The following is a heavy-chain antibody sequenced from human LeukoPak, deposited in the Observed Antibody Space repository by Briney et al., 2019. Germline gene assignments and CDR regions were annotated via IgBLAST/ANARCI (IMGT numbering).Heavy chain of an antibody. Sequence: GGSLRLSCAASGFTFRDYWMSWVRQAPGKGLEWVANIKSDGSQKYYVDSVKGRFTISRDNAKNSLYLQMNSLRAEDTAVYYCARSIAVAGTGAGGWGQGTLVTVSS. J-gene: IGHJ4*02. CDR2: IKSDGSQK. CDR3: ARSIAVAGTGAGG. CDR1: GFTFRDYW. V-gene: IGHV3-7*01. D-gene: IGHD6-19*01.